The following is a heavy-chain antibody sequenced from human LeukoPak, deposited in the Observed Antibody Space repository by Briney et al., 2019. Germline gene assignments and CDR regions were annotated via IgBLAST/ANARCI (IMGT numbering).Heavy chain of an antibody. CDR1: GGSISSYY. D-gene: IGHD3-3*01. CDR2: IYYSGST. V-gene: IGHV4-59*01. CDR3: ARDPSGYYPHYYYYYGMDV. Sequence: PSETLSLTCTVSGGSISSYYWSWIRQPPGKGLEWIGYIYYSGSTNYNPSLKSRVTISVDTSKNQFSLKLSSVTAADTAVYYCARDPSGYYPHYYYYYGMDVWGQGTTVTVSS. J-gene: IGHJ6*02.